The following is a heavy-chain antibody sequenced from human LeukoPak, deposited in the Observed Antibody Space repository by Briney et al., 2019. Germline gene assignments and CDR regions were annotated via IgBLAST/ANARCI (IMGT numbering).Heavy chain of an antibody. D-gene: IGHD3-10*01. CDR1: RHTFTGYY. CDR3: ASPDYYGSGSYQFDP. V-gene: IGHV1-2*02. CDR2: INPNSGGA. Sequence: ASVKVSCKASRHTFTGYYMHWVRQAPGQGLEWMGWINPNSGGANYAQKFQGRITMTSDTSISTAYMQLSSLISDDTAVYYCASPDYYGSGSYQFDPWGQGTLVTVSS. J-gene: IGHJ5*02.